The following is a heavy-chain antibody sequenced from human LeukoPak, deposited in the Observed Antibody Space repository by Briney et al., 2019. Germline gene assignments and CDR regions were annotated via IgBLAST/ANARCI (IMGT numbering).Heavy chain of an antibody. V-gene: IGHV3-48*02. CDR1: GFTFSTYS. Sequence: GGSLRLSCAASGFTFSTYSMNWVRQAPGKGLEWVPYISSRSSSMSYSFSVKGRFIISRDNAKNSLYLQMNRLRDEDTAVYFCARGATVTSPLDYWGQGTLVTVSS. J-gene: IGHJ4*02. CDR2: ISSRSSSM. D-gene: IGHD4-17*01. CDR3: ARGATVTSPLDY.